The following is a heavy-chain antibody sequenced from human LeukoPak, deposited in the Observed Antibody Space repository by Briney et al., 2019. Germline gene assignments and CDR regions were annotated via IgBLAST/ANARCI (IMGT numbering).Heavy chain of an antibody. Sequence: SGGSLRPSCAASGFTFNNYWMNWVRQAPGKGLEWVANIKQDGSETYYVDSVKGRFTISRDNAKNSVYLQMNSLRAEDTAVYYCARSYYDNSGSFGFWGQGTLVTVSP. J-gene: IGHJ4*02. CDR1: GFTFNNYW. CDR3: ARSYYDNSGSFGF. CDR2: IKQDGSET. V-gene: IGHV3-7*01. D-gene: IGHD3-22*01.